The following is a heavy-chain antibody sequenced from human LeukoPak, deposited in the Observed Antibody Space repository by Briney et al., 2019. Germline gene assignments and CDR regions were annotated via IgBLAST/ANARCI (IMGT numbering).Heavy chain of an antibody. CDR2: IIPIFGTA. V-gene: IGHV1-69*05. CDR3: AGTPSIAARPFDY. D-gene: IGHD6-6*01. CDR1: GGTFSGYA. Sequence: ASVKVSCKASGGTFSGYAISWVRQAPGQGLERMGRIIPIFGTANYAQKFQGRVTITTDESTSTAYMELSSLRSEDTAVYYCAGTPSIAARPFDYWGQGTLVTVSS. J-gene: IGHJ4*02.